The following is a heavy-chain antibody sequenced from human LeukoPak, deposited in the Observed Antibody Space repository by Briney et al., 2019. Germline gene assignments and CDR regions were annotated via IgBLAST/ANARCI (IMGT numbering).Heavy chain of an antibody. V-gene: IGHV3-53*01. CDR1: GFTFSDHY. D-gene: IGHD5-12*01. CDR2: IYSGGST. J-gene: IGHJ4*02. Sequence: GGSLRLSCAASGFTFSDHYMSWVRRAPGKGLEWVSVIYSGGSTYYADSVKGRFTISRDNSKNTLYLQMNSLRAEDTAVYYCARDLKWIPNWGQGTLVTVSS. CDR3: ARDLKWIPN.